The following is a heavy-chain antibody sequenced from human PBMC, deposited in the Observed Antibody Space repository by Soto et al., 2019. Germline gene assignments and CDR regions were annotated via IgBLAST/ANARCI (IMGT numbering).Heavy chain of an antibody. CDR3: AREIRYCGGGSCYTVGAFDI. V-gene: IGHV3-21*01. CDR2: ISSSSSDI. CDR1: GFTFSDYY. Sequence: EVQLVESGGGLVKPGGSLRLSCAASGFTFSDYYINWVRQAPGKGLEWVSSISSSSSDIYYADSVKGRFTVSRDNAKNSLSLLMNSLRAEDTAVYYCAREIRYCGGGSCYTVGAFDIWGQGTMVTVSS. J-gene: IGHJ3*02. D-gene: IGHD2-15*01.